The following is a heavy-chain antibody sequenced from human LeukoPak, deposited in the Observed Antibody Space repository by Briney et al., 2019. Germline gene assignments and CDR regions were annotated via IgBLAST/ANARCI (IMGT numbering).Heavy chain of an antibody. J-gene: IGHJ4*02. CDR3: AKGFYHYFGSGSYILDF. D-gene: IGHD3-10*01. Sequence: GGSLRLSCAASGFTFSSYAMTWVRQGPGKGLELVSGISGRDNGTWYADSVKGRFTISRDNSKNTLYLQMNTLTGEDTAVYYCAKGFYHYFGSGSYILDFWGQGTQVTVSS. CDR1: GFTFSSYA. CDR2: ISGRDNGT. V-gene: IGHV3-23*01.